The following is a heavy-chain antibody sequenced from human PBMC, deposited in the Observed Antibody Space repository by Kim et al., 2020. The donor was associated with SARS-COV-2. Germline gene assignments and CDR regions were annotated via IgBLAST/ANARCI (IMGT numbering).Heavy chain of an antibody. D-gene: IGHD4-4*01. CDR3: ARGPNYLGC. CDR2: ISYDGSNK. J-gene: IGHJ4*02. Sequence: GGSLRLSCAASGFTFSSYGMHWVRQAPGKGLEWVAIISYDGSNKYYADSVKGRFTISRDNSKNTLYLQMNSLRAEDTAVYYCARGPNYLGCWGQGTLVTVSS. V-gene: IGHV3-33*05. CDR1: GFTFSSYG.